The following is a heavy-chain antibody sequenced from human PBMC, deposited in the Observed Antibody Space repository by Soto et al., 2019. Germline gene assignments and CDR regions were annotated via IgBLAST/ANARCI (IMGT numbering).Heavy chain of an antibody. CDR2: IIPIFGTA. V-gene: IGHV1-69*13. Sequence: SVKVSCKASGGTFSSYSISWVRQAPGQGLEWMGGIIPIFGTANYAQKFQGRVTITADESTSTAYMELSSLRSEDTAVYYCAREEYSSSSYYYYYGMDVWGQGTTVTVSS. CDR1: GGTFSSYS. D-gene: IGHD6-6*01. J-gene: IGHJ6*02. CDR3: AREEYSSSSYYYYYGMDV.